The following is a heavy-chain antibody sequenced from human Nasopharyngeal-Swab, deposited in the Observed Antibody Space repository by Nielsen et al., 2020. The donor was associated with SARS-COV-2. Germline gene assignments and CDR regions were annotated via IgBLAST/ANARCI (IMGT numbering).Heavy chain of an antibody. CDR1: GFTFSSYG. V-gene: IGHV3-23*01. J-gene: IGHJ3*02. D-gene: IGHD3-9*01. CDR2: ISGSGGST. Sequence: GGSLRLSCAASGFTFSSYGMHWVRQAPGKGLEWVSAISGSGGSTYYADSVKGRFTISRDNSKNTLYLQMNSLRAEDTAVYYCAKDTALYLAFDIWGQGTMVTVSS. CDR3: AKDTALYLAFDI.